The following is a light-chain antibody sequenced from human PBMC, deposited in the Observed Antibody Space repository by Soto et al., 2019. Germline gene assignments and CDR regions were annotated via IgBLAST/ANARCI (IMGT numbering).Light chain of an antibody. CDR3: CSYAGDSMYV. CDR2: GVT. J-gene: IGLJ1*01. V-gene: IGLV2-23*02. CDR1: SSDVGSYDL. Sequence: QSALTQPASVSGSPGQSITISCNGTSSDVGSYDLVSWYQQHPGKVPKLMIFGVTKRPSGVSDRFSGSKSGNTASLTISGLQAEDEADYFCCSYAGDSMYVFGTGTKVTVL.